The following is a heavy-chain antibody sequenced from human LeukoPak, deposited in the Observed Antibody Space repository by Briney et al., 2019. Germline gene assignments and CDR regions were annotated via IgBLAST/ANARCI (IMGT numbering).Heavy chain of an antibody. CDR3: ARGGNRFGGFYFDY. CDR2: INHRGTT. D-gene: IGHD3-10*01. Sequence: SQTLSLTCTVSGDSMRTSDHYWAWIRQHTGKGPETIGFINHRGTTNHNPSLKHRVAISVDASKNQFSLRLSSMTAADTAVYFCARGGNRFGGFYFDYWGQGILVTVSS. CDR1: GDSMRTSDHY. J-gene: IGHJ4*02. V-gene: IGHV4-31*03.